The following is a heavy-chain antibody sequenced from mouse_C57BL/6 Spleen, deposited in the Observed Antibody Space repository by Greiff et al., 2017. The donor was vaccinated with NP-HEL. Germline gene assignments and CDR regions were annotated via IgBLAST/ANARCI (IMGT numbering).Heavy chain of an antibody. CDR1: GYTFTSYG. CDR3: ARWAYYSNVMDY. J-gene: IGHJ4*01. CDR2: IYPRSGNT. Sequence: VQLQESGAELARPGASVKLSCKASGYTFTSYGISWVKQRTGQGLEWIGEIYPRSGNTYYNEKFKGKATLTADKSSSTAYMELRSLTSEDSAVYFCARWAYYSNVMDYWGQGTSVTVSS. V-gene: IGHV1-81*01. D-gene: IGHD2-5*01.